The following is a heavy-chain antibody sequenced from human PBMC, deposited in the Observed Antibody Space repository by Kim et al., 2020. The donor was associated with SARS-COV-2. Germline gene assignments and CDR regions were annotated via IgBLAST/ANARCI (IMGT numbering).Heavy chain of an antibody. Sequence: GGSLRLSCAASGFTFSGYAMAWLRQFPGKDLEWVSNINASGSLTYYVDSVEGRFIISRDNAKNSLYLQMNSLRTDDTAVYYCMREEWWWSWDHWGQGTLVTVSS. V-gene: IGHV3-7*01. D-gene: IGHD2-15*01. CDR2: INASGSLT. J-gene: IGHJ4*02. CDR1: GFTFSGYA. CDR3: MREEWWWSWDH.